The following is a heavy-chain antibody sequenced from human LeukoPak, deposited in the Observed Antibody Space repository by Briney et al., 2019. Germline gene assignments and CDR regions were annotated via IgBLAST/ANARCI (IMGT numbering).Heavy chain of an antibody. D-gene: IGHD2-15*01. J-gene: IGHJ4*02. CDR3: ARGDCSGGSCYLSLTTIDY. Sequence: GGSLRLSCAASGFTFSSYWMHWVRQAPGKGLVWVSRINSDGSSTSYADSVKGRFTISRDNAKNTLYLQMNSLRAEDTAVYYCARGDCSGGSCYLSLTTIDYWGQGTLVTVSS. CDR2: INSDGSST. V-gene: IGHV3-74*01. CDR1: GFTFSSYW.